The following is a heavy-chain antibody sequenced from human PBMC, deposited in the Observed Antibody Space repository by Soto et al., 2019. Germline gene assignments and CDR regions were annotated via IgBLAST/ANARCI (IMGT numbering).Heavy chain of an antibody. CDR1: GGTFSSYA. CDR3: ARNGRTGTLYYSGMDV. V-gene: IGHV1-69*12. D-gene: IGHD1-1*01. Sequence: QVQLVQSGAEVKKPGSSVKVSCKASGGTFSSYAISWVRQAPGQGLEWMGGIIPIFGTANYAQKFQGRVTITADESTSTAYMELSMLRSEGTAVYYCARNGRTGTLYYSGMDVWGQGTTVTVSS. J-gene: IGHJ6*02. CDR2: IIPIFGTA.